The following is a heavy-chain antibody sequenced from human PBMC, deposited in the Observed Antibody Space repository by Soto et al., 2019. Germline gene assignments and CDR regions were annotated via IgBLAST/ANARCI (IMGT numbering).Heavy chain of an antibody. Sequence: QVQLQESGPGLVKPSQTLSLTCTVSGGSISSGGYYWSWIRQHPGKGLEWIGYISHSGTTYYNPSLTSRVTISVDTATNQYYLKLTSVTAADTAVYYCARVRGNQVLGWFAPWGQGTLVTVS. J-gene: IGHJ5*02. V-gene: IGHV4-31*03. CDR2: ISHSGTT. D-gene: IGHD2-2*01. CDR3: ARVRGNQVLGWFAP. CDR1: GGSISSGGYY.